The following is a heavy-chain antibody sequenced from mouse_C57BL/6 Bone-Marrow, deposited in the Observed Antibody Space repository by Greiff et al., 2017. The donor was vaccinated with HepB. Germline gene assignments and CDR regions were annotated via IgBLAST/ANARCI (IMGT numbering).Heavy chain of an antibody. CDR1: GFTFSDYY. J-gene: IGHJ4*01. Sequence: EVQVVESGGGLVQPGGSLKLSCAASGFTFSDYYMYWVRQTPEKRLEWVAYISNGGGSTYYPDTVKSRFTISRDNAKNTLYLQMSRLKSEDTAMYYCAKSLYYAMDYWGQGTSVTVSS. CDR2: ISNGGGST. V-gene: IGHV5-12*01. CDR3: AKSLYYAMDY.